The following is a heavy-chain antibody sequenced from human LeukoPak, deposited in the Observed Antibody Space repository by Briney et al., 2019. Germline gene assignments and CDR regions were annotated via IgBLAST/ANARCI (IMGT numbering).Heavy chain of an antibody. CDR2: IIPIFGTA. Sequence: GASVKVSCKASGGTFSSYAISWVRQAPGQGLEWMGGIIPIFGTANYAQKFQGRVTITADKSTSTAYMELSSLRSEDTAVYYCARGVPAARRKIAAATGTYYYYMDVWGKGTTVTVSS. J-gene: IGHJ6*03. V-gene: IGHV1-69*06. CDR1: GGTFSSYA. CDR3: ARGVPAARRKIAAATGTYYYYMDV. D-gene: IGHD6-13*01.